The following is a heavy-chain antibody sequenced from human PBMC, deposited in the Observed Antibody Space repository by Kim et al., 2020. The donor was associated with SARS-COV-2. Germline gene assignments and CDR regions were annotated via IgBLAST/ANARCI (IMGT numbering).Heavy chain of an antibody. Sequence: TIVYADSVQGRFTISRDNAKNSLYLQMNSLRDEDTAVYYCARGLVGVDYWGQGTLVTVSS. CDR3: ARGLVGVDY. J-gene: IGHJ4*02. CDR2: TI. D-gene: IGHD2-15*01. V-gene: IGHV3-48*02.